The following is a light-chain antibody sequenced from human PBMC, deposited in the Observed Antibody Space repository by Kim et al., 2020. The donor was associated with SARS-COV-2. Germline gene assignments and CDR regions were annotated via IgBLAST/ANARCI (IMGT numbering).Light chain of an antibody. V-gene: IGLV3-19*01. CDR3: NSRDSNDYVV. CDR2: GKD. CDR1: SLRSYY. Sequence: VALGQTVTITCQGDSLRSYYASWYQQKPEQAPKVVIYGKDNRPSGVPDRFSGSSSGNTAYLTITGTQAGDEADYYCNSRDSNDYVVFGGGTKVTVL. J-gene: IGLJ2*01.